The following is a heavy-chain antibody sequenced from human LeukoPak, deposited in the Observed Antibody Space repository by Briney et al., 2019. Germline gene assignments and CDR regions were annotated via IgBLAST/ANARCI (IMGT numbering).Heavy chain of an antibody. J-gene: IGHJ6*02. CDR2: VWFDGSNK. V-gene: IGHV3-33*01. D-gene: IGHD3-10*01. CDR3: ARARGFYYCSGSLFTYGEDGMDV. CDR1: VFTFSSYG. Sequence: PGGSLRLSCTESVFTFSSYGIHWVRQAPGKGLEWVAVVWFDGSNKYYADSVKGRFTISRDNSKNTLYLQMNSLRAEDTAVYYCARARGFYYCSGSLFTYGEDGMDVWGQGTTVTVSS.